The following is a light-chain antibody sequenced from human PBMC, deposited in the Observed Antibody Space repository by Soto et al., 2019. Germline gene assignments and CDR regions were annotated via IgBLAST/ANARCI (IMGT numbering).Light chain of an antibody. CDR3: QQYGNSPQT. CDR1: QIVSSNF. Sequence: ESVLTQSTGTLSLSPGERATLSCRASQIVSSNFLAWYQQKPGQAPRLLIYGASSRATGIPDRFTGSGSGTDFTLTISRLEPEDFAVYYCQQYGNSPQTFGQGTKVEMK. CDR2: GAS. J-gene: IGKJ1*01. V-gene: IGKV3-20*01.